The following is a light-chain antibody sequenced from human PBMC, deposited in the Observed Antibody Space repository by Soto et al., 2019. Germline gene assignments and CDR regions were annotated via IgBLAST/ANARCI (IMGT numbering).Light chain of an antibody. CDR2: DVS. V-gene: IGLV2-14*01. J-gene: IGLJ3*02. Sequence: QSVLTQPASVSGSPGQSITISCTGTSSDVGGYNYVSWYQQHPGKAPKLMMYDVSNRPSGVSNRFSGSKSGNTASLTISGLQAGDEADYYCSSYTSSSTRVFGGGTKLTVL. CDR1: SSDVGGYNY. CDR3: SSYTSSSTRV.